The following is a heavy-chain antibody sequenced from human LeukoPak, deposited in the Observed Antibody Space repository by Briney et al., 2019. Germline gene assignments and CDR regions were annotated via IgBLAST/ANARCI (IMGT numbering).Heavy chain of an antibody. CDR1: GFTFSSYA. D-gene: IGHD3-3*01. J-gene: IGHJ4*02. Sequence: GGSLRLSCAASGFTFSSYAMSWVRQAPGKGLEWVSAISGSGGSTYYADSVKGRFTISRDNSKNTLYLQMNSLRAEDTAVYYCANDYYDFWSADYTDFDYWGQGTLVTVSS. V-gene: IGHV3-23*01. CDR3: ANDYYDFWSADYTDFDY. CDR2: ISGSGGST.